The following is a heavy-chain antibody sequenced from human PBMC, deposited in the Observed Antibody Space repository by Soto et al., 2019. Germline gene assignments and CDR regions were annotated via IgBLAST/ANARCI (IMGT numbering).Heavy chain of an antibody. D-gene: IGHD6-19*01. CDR3: ARVGYSSGWYVMEGFDY. CDR2: ISAYNGNT. V-gene: IGHV1-18*01. Sequence: ASVKVSCKASGYTFTSYGISWVRQAPGQGLEWMGWISAYNGNTNYAQKLQGRVTMTTDTSTSTAYMELRSLRSDDTAVYYCARVGYSSGWYVMEGFDYWRQGTLVTVS. J-gene: IGHJ4*02. CDR1: GYTFTSYG.